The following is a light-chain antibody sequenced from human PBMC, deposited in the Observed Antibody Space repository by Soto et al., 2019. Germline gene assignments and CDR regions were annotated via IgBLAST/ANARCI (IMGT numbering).Light chain of an antibody. J-gene: IGLJ2*01. Sequence: QSVLTQPPSASGTPGQRVTISCSGSGSNIGSQSVNWYQQLPGTAPKLLIHTNNQRPSGVPDRFSGSKSGTSASLAISGLQSEDEADYYCAAWDGSRDGVVFGGGTKVTVL. CDR3: AAWDGSRDGVV. CDR2: TNN. V-gene: IGLV1-44*01. CDR1: GSNIGSQS.